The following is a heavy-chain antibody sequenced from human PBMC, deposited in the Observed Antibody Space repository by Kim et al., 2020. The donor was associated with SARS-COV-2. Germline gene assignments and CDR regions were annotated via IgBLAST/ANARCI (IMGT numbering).Heavy chain of an antibody. V-gene: IGHV3-23*01. CDR3: AKGEATAKVDWFDP. D-gene: IGHD5-12*01. CDR1: GFTFSSYA. Sequence: GGSLRLSCAASGFTFSSYAMTWVRQAPGKGLEWVSTITGSGGGTYYAVSVKGRFTISRDNSRNTLSLQMNSLRVEDTAVYYCAKGEATAKVDWFDPWGQGTLLTVSS. J-gene: IGHJ5*02. CDR2: ITGSGGGT.